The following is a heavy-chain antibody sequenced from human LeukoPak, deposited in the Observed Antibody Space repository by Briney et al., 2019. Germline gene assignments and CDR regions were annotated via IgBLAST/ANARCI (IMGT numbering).Heavy chain of an antibody. V-gene: IGHV3-30*01. CDR3: ARTETDYDFWSGYVY. Sequence: GGSLRLSCAASGFTFSSYAMHWVRQAPGKGLEWVAVISYDGSNKYYADSVKGRFTISRDNSKNTLYLQMNSLRAEDTAVYYCARTETDYDFWSGYVYWGQGTLVTVSS. D-gene: IGHD3-3*01. J-gene: IGHJ4*02. CDR1: GFTFSSYA. CDR2: ISYDGSNK.